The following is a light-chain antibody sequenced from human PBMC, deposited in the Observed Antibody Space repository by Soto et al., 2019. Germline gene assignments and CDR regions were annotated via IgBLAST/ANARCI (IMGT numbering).Light chain of an antibody. J-gene: IGKJ1*01. V-gene: IGKV1-5*03. Sequence: DIQMTQSPSTLSASVGDRVTITCRASQSISSWLAWYQQKPGKAPNLLIYKASSLESGVPSRFSGSGSGTEFTLIISSLQPDDFATYYCQQSWTFGQGTKVELK. CDR3: QQSWT. CDR2: KAS. CDR1: QSISSW.